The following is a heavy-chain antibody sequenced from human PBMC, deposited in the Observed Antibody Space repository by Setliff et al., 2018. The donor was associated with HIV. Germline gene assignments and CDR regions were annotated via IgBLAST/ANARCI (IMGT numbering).Heavy chain of an antibody. CDR3: ATEGYGYGYHSFDI. J-gene: IGHJ3*02. Sequence: GGSLRLSCAASEISLSIYAVNWVRQAPGRGLEWVGHIKPTVDAGTTYYAAPVKDRFTISRDDSRQTLFLQMSSLNTEDTAVYFCATEGYGYGYHSFDIWGQGTMVTVSS. CDR2: IKPTVDAGTT. D-gene: IGHD5-18*01. V-gene: IGHV3-15*01. CDR1: EISLSIYA.